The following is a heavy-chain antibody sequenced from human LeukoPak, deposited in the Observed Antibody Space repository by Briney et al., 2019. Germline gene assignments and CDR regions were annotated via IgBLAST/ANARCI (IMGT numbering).Heavy chain of an antibody. D-gene: IGHD3-16*01. J-gene: IGHJ4*02. V-gene: IGHV3-21*04. CDR1: GFTFGSYS. CDR3: ANLGGGSQTDTDPF. CDR2: MSSGSTYI. Sequence: PGGSLRLSCAGSGFTFGSYSMTWVRQAPGKGLEWVSSMSSGSTYIYYADSVKGRFTISRDNSKKTLYLQMNSLRAEDTAVYYCANLGGGSQTDTDPFWGQGTLVTVSS.